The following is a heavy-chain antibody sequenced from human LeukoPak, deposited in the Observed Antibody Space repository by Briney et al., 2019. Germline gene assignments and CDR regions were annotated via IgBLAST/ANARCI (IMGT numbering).Heavy chain of an antibody. Sequence: HGESLKISCKGSGYRFTSYWIGWVRQMPGKGLEWMGIIYPGDSDTRYSPSFQGQVTISADKSISTAYLQWSSLKASDTAMYYCARPYYGSGSYAWYFDYWGQGTLVTVSS. V-gene: IGHV5-51*01. CDR2: IYPGDSDT. CDR3: ARPYYGSGSYAWYFDY. J-gene: IGHJ4*02. D-gene: IGHD3-10*01. CDR1: GYRFTSYW.